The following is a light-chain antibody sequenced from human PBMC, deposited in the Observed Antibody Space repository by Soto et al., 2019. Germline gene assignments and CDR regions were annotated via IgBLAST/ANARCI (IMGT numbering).Light chain of an antibody. Sequence: QSALTQPASVSGAPGQRVTISCTGTGTNIGTCNVVHWYQHHPGKAPKLLIYDNSKRPSGVPDRFSASKSGNSASLAISGLQAGDEADYYCRSYDGSRSVVVFGGGTKLTVL. CDR2: DNS. CDR3: RSYDGSRSVVV. J-gene: IGLJ2*01. V-gene: IGLV1-40*01. CDR1: GTNIGTCNV.